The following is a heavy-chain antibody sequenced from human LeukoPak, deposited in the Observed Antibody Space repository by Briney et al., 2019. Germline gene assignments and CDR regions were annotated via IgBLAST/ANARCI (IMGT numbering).Heavy chain of an antibody. J-gene: IGHJ5*02. V-gene: IGHV3-23*01. Sequence: GGSLRLSCAASGFTFSSYAMSWVRQAPGKGLEWVSAISGSGGSTYYADSVKGRFTISRDNSKNTLYLQMNSLRAEDTAVYHCAKTVPRYCGGDCYPSVNWFDPGGQGTLVTVSS. CDR3: AKTVPRYCGGDCYPSVNWFDP. D-gene: IGHD2-21*02. CDR2: ISGSGGST. CDR1: GFTFSSYA.